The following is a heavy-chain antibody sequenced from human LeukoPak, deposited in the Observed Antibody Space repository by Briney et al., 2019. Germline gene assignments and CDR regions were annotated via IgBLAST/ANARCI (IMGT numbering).Heavy chain of an antibody. Sequence: ASVTVSCKASGYTFTTYDITWVRQATAQGLEWMGWMNPHSGNTAYAQQYQGRVTMTRNTSIRTACMELGTVRSEDTAVYYCARVENGGYYMGVWGKGTTVTVSS. CDR3: ARVENGGYYMGV. D-gene: IGHD1-1*01. CDR2: MNPHSGNT. J-gene: IGHJ6*03. V-gene: IGHV1-8*01. CDR1: GYTFTTYD.